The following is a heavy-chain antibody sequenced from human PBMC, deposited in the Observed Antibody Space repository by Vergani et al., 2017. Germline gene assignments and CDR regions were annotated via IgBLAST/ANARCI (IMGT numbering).Heavy chain of an antibody. Sequence: QVQLQESGPGLVKPSQTLSLTCSVSGDSISSGYYWGWIRQPPGKELEWIGYMYHSGSTNYNPSLETRVTISGDTSKDQFSLKLNSVTAADTAVYYCGRVADFYGLGSRLLDLWGQGILVTVSS. CDR2: MYHSGST. CDR3: GRVADFYGLGSRLLDL. D-gene: IGHD3-10*01. CDR1: GDSISSGYY. J-gene: IGHJ5*02. V-gene: IGHV4-38-2*02.